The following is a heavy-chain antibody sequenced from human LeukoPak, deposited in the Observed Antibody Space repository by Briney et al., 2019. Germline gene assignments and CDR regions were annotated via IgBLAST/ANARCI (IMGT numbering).Heavy chain of an antibody. CDR3: ARMFRSSWYINWFDP. D-gene: IGHD6-13*01. CDR1: GYSISSGYF. CDR2: IYHSGCT. V-gene: IGHV4-38-2*02. J-gene: IGHJ5*02. Sequence: PSETLSLTCTVSGYSISSGYFWGWIRQPPGKGLEWIGSIYHSGCTSYNPSLKIRLTISVDTSKNQFSLKLNFVTAADTAMYYCARMFRSSWYINWFDPWGQGTLVTVSS.